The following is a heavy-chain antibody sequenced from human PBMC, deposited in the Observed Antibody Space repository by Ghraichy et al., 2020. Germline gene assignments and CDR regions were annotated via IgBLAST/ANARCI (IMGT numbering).Heavy chain of an antibody. V-gene: IGHV1-46*01. CDR2: IYPSGGST. D-gene: IGHD3-22*01. J-gene: IGHJ4*02. Sequence: ASVKVSCKASGYTFSNYFMHWVRQAPGQGLEWMGMIYPSGGSTTYTQKFQGRVTMTRDTSTSTVYMELSSLRSEDTAVYYCARSMLIPHSSGYSRYLDYWGQGTLVTVSS. CDR1: GYTFSNYF. CDR3: ARSMLIPHSSGYSRYLDY.